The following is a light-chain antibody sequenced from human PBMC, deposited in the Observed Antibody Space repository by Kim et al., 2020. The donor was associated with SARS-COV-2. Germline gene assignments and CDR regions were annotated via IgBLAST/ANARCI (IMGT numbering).Light chain of an antibody. J-gene: IGKJ1*01. V-gene: IGKV3-15*01. CDR2: NAS. Sequence: VSPGEGATLACRASRDISGNLAWYQQKPGQAPRLLIFNASTRPTGIPARFSGSGSGTEFTLTISSLQSEDFAVYYCQQYDNWPRTCGQGTKVDIK. CDR3: QQYDNWPRT. CDR1: RDISGN.